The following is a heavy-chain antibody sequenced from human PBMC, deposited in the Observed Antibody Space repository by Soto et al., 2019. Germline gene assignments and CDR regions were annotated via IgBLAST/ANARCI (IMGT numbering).Heavy chain of an antibody. CDR1: GFTFSSYG. Sequence: GGSLRLSCAASGFTFSSYGMHWVRQAPGKGLEWVAVISYDGSNKYYADSVKGRFTISRDNSKNTLYLQMNSLRAEDTAVYYCAKSGGGSGSYFWFDPWGQGTLVTVSS. J-gene: IGHJ5*02. CDR2: ISYDGSNK. D-gene: IGHD3-10*01. V-gene: IGHV3-30*18. CDR3: AKSGGGSGSYFWFDP.